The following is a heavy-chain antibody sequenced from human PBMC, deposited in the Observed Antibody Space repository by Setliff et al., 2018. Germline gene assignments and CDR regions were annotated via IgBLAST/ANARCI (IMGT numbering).Heavy chain of an antibody. J-gene: IGHJ4*02. Sequence: SETLSLTCTVSGYSISKDYFWGWIRQPPGKGLEWIGSIYHSGSTSYYPSLKSRVTISVDTSKNQFSLNLSSVTAADTAVYYCAKRRSYFDYWGQGTLVTVST. CDR2: IYHSGST. V-gene: IGHV4-38-2*02. CDR3: AKRRSYFDY. D-gene: IGHD3-16*01. CDR1: GYSISKDYF.